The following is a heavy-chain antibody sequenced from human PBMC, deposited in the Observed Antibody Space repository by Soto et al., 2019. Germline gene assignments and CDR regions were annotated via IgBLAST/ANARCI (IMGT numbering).Heavy chain of an antibody. CDR1: GDRFTDYY. J-gene: IGHJ5*02. Sequence: QVQLVQSGAEVKEPGASVTVSCRASGDRFTDYYMHWVRQAPGQGLEWMGWINPNSGVTKYAQKFQGWVTMTRDTSIRTVYMQLSRLRFDDTAIYYCAKDHEYSSSWLSSHNWFDPWGQGTLVTVSS. D-gene: IGHD6-13*01. V-gene: IGHV1-2*04. CDR2: INPNSGVT. CDR3: AKDHEYSSSWLSSHNWFDP.